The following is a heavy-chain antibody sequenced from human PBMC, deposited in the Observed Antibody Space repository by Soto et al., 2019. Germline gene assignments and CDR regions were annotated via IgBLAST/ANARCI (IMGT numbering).Heavy chain of an antibody. CDR2: IIPILGIA. CDR1: GGTFSSYT. J-gene: IGHJ4*02. Sequence: QVQLVQSGAEVKKPGSSVKVSCKASGGTFSSYTISWVRQAPGQGLEWMGRIIPILGIANYAQKFQGRVTITADKSTSTAYMELSSLRSEDTAVYYWARDHGRGSMLSGVGVAGEDYWGQGTLVTVSS. CDR3: ARDHGRGSMLSGVGVAGEDY. V-gene: IGHV1-69*08. D-gene: IGHD2-15*01.